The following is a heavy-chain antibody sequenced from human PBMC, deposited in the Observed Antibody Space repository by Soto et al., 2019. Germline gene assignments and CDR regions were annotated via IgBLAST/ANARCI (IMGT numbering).Heavy chain of an antibody. CDR3: AKDREWIQLWLDY. Sequence: GGSLRLSCAASGFTFSSYAMSWVRQAPGKGLEWVSGISSSGSIKHYADSVKGRFTISRDNSKNTLYLQMNSLRAEDTAVYYCAKDREWIQLWLDYWGQGALVTSPQ. V-gene: IGHV3-23*01. D-gene: IGHD5-18*01. J-gene: IGHJ4*02. CDR1: GFTFSSYA. CDR2: ISSSGSIK.